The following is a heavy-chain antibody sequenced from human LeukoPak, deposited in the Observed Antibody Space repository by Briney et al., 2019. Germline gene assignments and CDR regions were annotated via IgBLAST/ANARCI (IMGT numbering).Heavy chain of an antibody. CDR2: IYYSGST. CDR3: ARDHVSSSSDNWFDP. Sequence: SETLSLTCTVSGGSISSYYWSWIRQPPGKGLEWIGYIYYSGSTNYNPSPKSRVTISVDTSKNQFSLKLSSVTAADTAVYYCARDHVSSSSDNWFDPWGQGTLVTVSS. J-gene: IGHJ5*02. V-gene: IGHV4-59*01. D-gene: IGHD6-6*01. CDR1: GGSISSYY.